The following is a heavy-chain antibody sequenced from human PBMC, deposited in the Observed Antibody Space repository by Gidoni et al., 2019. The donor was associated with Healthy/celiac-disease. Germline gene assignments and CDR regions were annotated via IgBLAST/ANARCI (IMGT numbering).Heavy chain of an antibody. CDR1: GFTFDDSA. CDR3: AKGLGYCSSTSCPLFDY. V-gene: IGHV3-9*01. J-gene: IGHJ4*02. Sequence: EVQLVESGGGLVQPGRSLRLSCAASGFTFDDSAMHWVRQAPGKGLEWVSGISWNSGSIGYADSVKGRFTISRDNAKNSLYLQMNSLRAEDTALYYCAKGLGYCSSTSCPLFDYWGQGTLVTVSS. CDR2: ISWNSGSI. D-gene: IGHD2-2*01.